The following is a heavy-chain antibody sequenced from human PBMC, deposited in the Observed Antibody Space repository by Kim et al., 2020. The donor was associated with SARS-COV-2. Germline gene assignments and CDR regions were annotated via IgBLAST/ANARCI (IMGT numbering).Heavy chain of an antibody. CDR3: ARDRGGAYCGGDCYAFDI. Sequence: KGRFTISRDNSKNTLYLQMNSLRAEDTAVYYCARDRGGAYCGGDCYAFDIWGQGTMVTVSS. D-gene: IGHD2-21*02. V-gene: IGHV3-53*01. J-gene: IGHJ3*02.